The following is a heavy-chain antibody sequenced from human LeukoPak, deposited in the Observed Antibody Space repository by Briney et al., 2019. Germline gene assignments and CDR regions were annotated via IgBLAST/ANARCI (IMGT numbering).Heavy chain of an antibody. J-gene: IGHJ3*02. Sequence: SQTLSLTCAISGDSVSSTVAGWNWIRQSPSRGLEWLGRTYYRSKWYNEYAVSVKSRITVNPDTSKHQFSLQLSSVTPEDTAVYYCARGSSYAFDTWGQGTVVTISS. V-gene: IGHV6-1*01. CDR2: TYYRSKWYN. D-gene: IGHD6-6*01. CDR1: GDSVSSTVAG. CDR3: ARGSSYAFDT.